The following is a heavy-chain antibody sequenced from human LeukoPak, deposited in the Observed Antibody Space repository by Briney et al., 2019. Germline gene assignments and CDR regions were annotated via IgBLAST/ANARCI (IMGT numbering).Heavy chain of an antibody. CDR1: GFTFGDYA. CDR2: IRSKACGGTT. Sequence: PGGSLRLSCTASGFTFGDYAMSWVRQAPGKGLEWVGFIRSKACGGTTEYAASVKGRFTISRDDSKSIAYLQMNSLKTEDTAVYYCTRGPGGDTAMVNWGQGTLVTVSS. D-gene: IGHD5-18*01. J-gene: IGHJ4*02. V-gene: IGHV3-49*04. CDR3: TRGPGGDTAMVN.